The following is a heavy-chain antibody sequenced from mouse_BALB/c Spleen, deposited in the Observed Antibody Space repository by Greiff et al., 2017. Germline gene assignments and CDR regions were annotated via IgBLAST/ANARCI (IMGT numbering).Heavy chain of an antibody. Sequence: VQLQQSGPELVKPGASVKISCKASGYSFTGYFMNWVMQSHGKSLEWIGCINPYNGDTFYNQKFKGKATLTVDTSSTTAHMELWSLASEDTAVYYCARSDGIFDGYYSFAYWGQGTLVTVS. CDR2: INPYNGDT. CDR3: ARSDGIFDGYYSFAY. J-gene: IGHJ3*01. CDR1: GYSFTGYF. D-gene: IGHD2-3*01. V-gene: IGHV1-20*02.